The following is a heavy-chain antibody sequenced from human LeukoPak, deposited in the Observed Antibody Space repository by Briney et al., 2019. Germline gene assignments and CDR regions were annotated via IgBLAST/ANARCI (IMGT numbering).Heavy chain of an antibody. J-gene: IGHJ4*02. CDR1: GGSISSHY. D-gene: IGHD3-22*01. CDR3: ARRRYYDSSGLWYYFDS. V-gene: IGHV4-59*08. CDR2: IFYSGST. Sequence: PSETLSLTCTVSGGSISSHYWSWIRQPPGKGLEWIGQIFYSGSTNYNPSLKSRVTMSIDTSKNQFSLSLSSVTAADTAVYYCARRRYYDSSGLWYYFDSWGQGTLVTVSS.